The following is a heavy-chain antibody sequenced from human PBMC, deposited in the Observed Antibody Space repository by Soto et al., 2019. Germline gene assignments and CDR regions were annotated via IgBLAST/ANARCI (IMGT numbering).Heavy chain of an antibody. V-gene: IGHV1-18*01. CDR1: GYTFTSYG. CDR3: ARDYDSSYSSSWYGPYYYYMDV. Sequence: VASVKVSCKASGYTFTSYGISWVRQAPGQGLEWMGWISAYNGNTNYAQKLQGRVTMTTDTSTSTAYMELRSLRSDDTAVYYCARDYDSSYSSSWYGPYYYYMDVWGKGTTVTAP. J-gene: IGHJ6*03. CDR2: ISAYNGNT. D-gene: IGHD6-13*01.